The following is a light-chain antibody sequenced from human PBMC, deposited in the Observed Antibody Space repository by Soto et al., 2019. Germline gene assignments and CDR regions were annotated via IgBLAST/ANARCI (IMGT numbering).Light chain of an antibody. J-gene: IGKJ4*01. V-gene: IGKV3-20*01. CDR2: SAY. CDR3: QHYGTSLA. CDR1: QTISSNS. Sequence: EIVLTQSPGTLSLSPGERATLSCRASQTISSNSLAWYQQKPGQAPRLLIYSAYSKIGGVPDRFSGSGSGPDFTLVITGLEPEDFAVYYCQHYGTSLAFGGGTNVEIK.